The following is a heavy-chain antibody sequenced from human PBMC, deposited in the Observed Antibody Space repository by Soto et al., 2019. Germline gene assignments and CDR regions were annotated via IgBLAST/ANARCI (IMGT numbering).Heavy chain of an antibody. CDR2: INPNSGGT. D-gene: IGHD3-3*01. CDR1: GYTFTGYY. Sequence: ASVKVSCKASGYTFTGYYMHWVRQAPGQGLEWMGWINPNSGGTNYAQKFQGWVTMTRDTSISTAYMELSRLRSDDTAVYYCARARAIDFWIRPGFDYWGQGTLVTVSS. CDR3: ARARAIDFWIRPGFDY. J-gene: IGHJ4*02. V-gene: IGHV1-2*04.